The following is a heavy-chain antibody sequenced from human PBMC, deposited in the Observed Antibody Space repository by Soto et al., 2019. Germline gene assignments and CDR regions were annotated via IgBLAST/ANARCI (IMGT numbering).Heavy chain of an antibody. Sequence: QVQLVQSGAEVKKPGSSVKVSSKASGGTFSSYTISWVRQAPGQGLEWMGRIIPILGIANYAQKFQGRVTITADKSTSTAYMELSSLRSEDTAVYYCAIGSFRDEVVAATTFDYWGQGTLVTVSS. CDR1: GGTFSSYT. CDR2: IIPILGIA. V-gene: IGHV1-69*02. D-gene: IGHD2-15*01. CDR3: AIGSFRDEVVAATTFDY. J-gene: IGHJ4*02.